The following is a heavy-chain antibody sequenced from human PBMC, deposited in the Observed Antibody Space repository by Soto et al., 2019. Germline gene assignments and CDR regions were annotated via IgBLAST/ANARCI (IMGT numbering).Heavy chain of an antibody. J-gene: IGHJ4*02. CDR3: ARLILGATMPDY. Sequence: ASETLSLTCTVSGGSISSSSYYWGWIRQPPGKGLEWIGSIYYSGSTYYNPSLKSRVTISVDTSKNQFSLKLSSVTAADTAVYYCARLILGATMPDYWGQGTLVTVSS. D-gene: IGHD1-26*01. CDR1: GGSISSSSYY. V-gene: IGHV4-39*01. CDR2: IYYSGST.